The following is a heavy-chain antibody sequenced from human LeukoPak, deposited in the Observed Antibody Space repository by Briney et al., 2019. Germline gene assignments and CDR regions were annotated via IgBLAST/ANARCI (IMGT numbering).Heavy chain of an antibody. CDR3: ARESEQYSFDY. J-gene: IGHJ4*02. CDR2: IYYSGST. V-gene: IGHV4-30-4*08. CDR1: GSSISSGDYY. D-gene: IGHD1-14*01. Sequence: SETLSLTYSVSGSSISSGDYYWSWLRQPPGKGLEWIGYIYYSGSTYYNPSLKSRVTISVDTSKNQFSLKLSSVTAADTAVYYCARESEQYSFDYWGQGTLVTVSS.